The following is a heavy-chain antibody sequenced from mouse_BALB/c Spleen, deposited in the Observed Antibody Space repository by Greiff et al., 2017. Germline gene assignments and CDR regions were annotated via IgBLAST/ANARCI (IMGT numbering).Heavy chain of an antibody. CDR2: INPYNDGT. Sequence: VQLQQSGPELVKPGASVKMSCKASGYTFTSYVMHWVKQKPGQGLEWIGYINPYNDGTKYNEKFKGKATLTSDKSSSTAYMELSSLTSEDSAVYYCARTNFNYYGSSYAMDYWGQGTSVTVSS. V-gene: IGHV1-14*01. CDR1: GYTFTSYV. CDR3: ARTNFNYYGSSYAMDY. D-gene: IGHD1-1*01. J-gene: IGHJ4*01.